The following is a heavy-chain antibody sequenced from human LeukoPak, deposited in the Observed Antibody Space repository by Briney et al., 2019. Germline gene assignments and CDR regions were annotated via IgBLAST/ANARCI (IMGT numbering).Heavy chain of an antibody. CDR3: ASHISGTHYFDF. Sequence: GGSLRLSCAASGFTFSSFGMHWVRQAPGKGLEWVAFIRYDGSKKYYADSVKGRFTISRDNSKNTLYLQMNSLTAEDTAVYYCASHISGTHYFDFWGHGTLVTVSS. V-gene: IGHV3-30*02. D-gene: IGHD1-20*01. J-gene: IGHJ4*01. CDR1: GFTFSSFG. CDR2: IRYDGSKK.